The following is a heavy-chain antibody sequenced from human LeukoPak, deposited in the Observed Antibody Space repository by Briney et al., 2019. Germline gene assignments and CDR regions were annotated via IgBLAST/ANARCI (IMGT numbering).Heavy chain of an antibody. Sequence: SETLSLTCTVSGGSISSYYWSWIRQPPGKGLEWIGYIYYSGITNYNPSLKSRVTISVDTSKNQLSLKLSSVTAADTAVYYCARRGIAARPAQGLRNWFDPWGQGTLVTVSS. J-gene: IGHJ5*02. CDR1: GGSISSYY. CDR2: IYYSGIT. CDR3: ARRGIAARPAQGLRNWFDP. D-gene: IGHD6-6*01. V-gene: IGHV4-59*12.